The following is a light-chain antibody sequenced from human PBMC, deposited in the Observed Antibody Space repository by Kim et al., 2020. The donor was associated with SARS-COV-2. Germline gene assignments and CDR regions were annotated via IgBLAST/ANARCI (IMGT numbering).Light chain of an antibody. Sequence: SPGERATLSCRASQSVRSSLAWSQQRPGQPPRFLIYEAPIRATGVPARFTGSGSGTEFTLTISSLQSEDLAVYFCQQYYTWSALTFGGGTKVEIK. CDR2: EAP. CDR1: QSVRSS. CDR3: QQYYTWSALT. J-gene: IGKJ4*01. V-gene: IGKV3D-15*01.